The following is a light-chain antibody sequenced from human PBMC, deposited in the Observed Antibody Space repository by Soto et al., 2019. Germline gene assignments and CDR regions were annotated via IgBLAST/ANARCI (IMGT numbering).Light chain of an antibody. V-gene: IGKV1-27*01. CDR3: QNYHLALGT. CDR2: GAS. J-gene: IGKJ5*01. CDR1: QAIGVY. Sequence: DIQVTQSPSSLSASLGDRVTITCRANQAIGVYLAWFQQQPGKVPNLLIYGASTLHSGVPSRFRGSGSGTHFTLTISSLQPEDVATYYCQNYHLALGTFGQGTRLEIK.